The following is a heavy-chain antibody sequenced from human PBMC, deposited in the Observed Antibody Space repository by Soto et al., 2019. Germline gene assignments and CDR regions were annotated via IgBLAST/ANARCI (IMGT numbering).Heavy chain of an antibody. D-gene: IGHD5-18*01. CDR2: ISYDGSNT. CDR3: AKAWTGWGYRYDRSVASLDY. V-gene: IGHV3-30*18. J-gene: IGHJ4*02. CDR1: GFTFSSYG. Sequence: QVQLVESGGGVVQPGRSLRLSCAASGFTFSSYGLHWVRQAPGKGLEWVALISYDGSNTSYADSVKGRFTISRDTSKNTLYLQMNSLRAEDTAVYYCAKAWTGWGYRYDRSVASLDYWGQGTLVTVSS.